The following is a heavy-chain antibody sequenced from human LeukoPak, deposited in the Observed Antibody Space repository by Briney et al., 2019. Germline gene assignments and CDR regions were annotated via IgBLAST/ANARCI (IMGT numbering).Heavy chain of an antibody. D-gene: IGHD6-13*01. Sequence: GGSLRLSCVASGLTFSNYAMSWVRQAPGKGLEWVSAVSGSGGSTYYADSVKGRFTISRDNSKNTLYLQMNSLRAEDTAVYYGAKDRGSSWYRFDSWGQGTLVTVSS. J-gene: IGHJ4*02. CDR2: VSGSGGST. V-gene: IGHV3-23*01. CDR1: GLTFSNYA. CDR3: AKDRGSSWYRFDS.